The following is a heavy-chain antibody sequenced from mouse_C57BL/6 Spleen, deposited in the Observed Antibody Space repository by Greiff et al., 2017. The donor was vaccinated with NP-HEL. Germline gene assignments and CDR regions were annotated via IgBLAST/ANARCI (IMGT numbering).Heavy chain of an antibody. CDR2: INPNNGGT. CDR3: AREGRITTVVGFDY. CDR1: GYTFTDYY. Sequence: VQLQQSGPELVKPGASVKISCKASGYTFTDYYMNWVKQSHGKSLEWIGDINPNNGGTSYNQKFKGKATLTVDKSSSTAYMELRSLTSEDSAVYYCAREGRITTVVGFDYWGQGTTLTVSS. J-gene: IGHJ2*01. D-gene: IGHD1-1*01. V-gene: IGHV1-26*01.